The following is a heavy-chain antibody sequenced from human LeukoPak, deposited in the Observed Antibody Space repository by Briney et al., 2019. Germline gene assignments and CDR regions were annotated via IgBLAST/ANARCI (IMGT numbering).Heavy chain of an antibody. CDR1: GYTLTGYY. V-gene: IGHV1-2*02. CDR3: TRGSSISAQGDT. CDR2: INPNSGGT. D-gene: IGHD3-16*01. Sequence: ASVKVSCKASGYTLTGYYMHWVRQAPGQGLEWMGWINPNSGGTNYAQKFQGRVTMTQDTATSTAYMELRSLTSDDTAVFYCTRGSSISAQGDTWGQGTLVSVSS. J-gene: IGHJ4*02.